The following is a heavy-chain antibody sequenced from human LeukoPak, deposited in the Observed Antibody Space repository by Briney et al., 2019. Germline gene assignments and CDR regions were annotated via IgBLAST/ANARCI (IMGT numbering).Heavy chain of an antibody. V-gene: IGHV4-31*03. Sequence: SETLSLTCTVSGGSISSGGYSWSWIRQHPGKGLEWIGYIYYSGSTYYNPSLKSRVTISVDTSKNQFSLKLSSVTAADTAVYYCARGLNWFDPWAQGTLVTVS. CDR3: ARGLNWFDP. J-gene: IGHJ5*02. CDR1: GGSISSGGYS. CDR2: IYYSGST.